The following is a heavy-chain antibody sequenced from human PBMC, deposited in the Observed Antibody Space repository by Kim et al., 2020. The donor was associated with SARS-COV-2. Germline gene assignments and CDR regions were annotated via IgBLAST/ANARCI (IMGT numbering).Heavy chain of an antibody. J-gene: IGHJ6*02. CDR2: ISSSSSTI. V-gene: IGHV3-48*02. D-gene: IGHD2-15*01. Sequence: GGSLRLSCAASGFTFSSYSMNWVRQAPGKGLEWVSYISSSSSTIYYADSVKGRFTISRDNAKNSLYLQMNSLRDEDTAVYYCARGDGGIDYYYYYGMDVWGQGTTVTVSS. CDR1: GFTFSSYS. CDR3: ARGDGGIDYYYYYGMDV.